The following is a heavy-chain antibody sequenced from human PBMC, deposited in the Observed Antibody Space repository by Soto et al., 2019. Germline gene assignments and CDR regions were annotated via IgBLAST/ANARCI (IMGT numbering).Heavy chain of an antibody. CDR1: GFTFSDYS. J-gene: IGHJ5*02. CDR2: ITGSSSYI. Sequence: EVQLVESGGGLVKPGGSLRLSCEASGFTFSDYSMNWVRQAPGKGLEWVSSITGSSSYIYYADSVKGRFTISRDNAKNSRYLQMNSLRAEDTAVYYCARDRKYNWSYDWFDPWGQGTLVTVSS. D-gene: IGHD1-7*01. V-gene: IGHV3-21*01. CDR3: ARDRKYNWSYDWFDP.